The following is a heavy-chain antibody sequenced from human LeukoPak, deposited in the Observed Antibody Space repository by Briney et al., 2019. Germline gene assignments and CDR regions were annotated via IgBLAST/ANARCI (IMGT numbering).Heavy chain of an antibody. V-gene: IGHV3-53*01. Sequence: SGGSLRLSCVASGFAVGSNYMSWVRQAPGKGLEWVSLIYSGGAIRYADSVKGRFTISRDSSKNTLFLQMNDLTVEDTARYYCARRPGHWGQGILVTVSS. CDR3: ARRPGH. D-gene: IGHD1-14*01. CDR2: IYSGGAI. J-gene: IGHJ4*02. CDR1: GFAVGSNY.